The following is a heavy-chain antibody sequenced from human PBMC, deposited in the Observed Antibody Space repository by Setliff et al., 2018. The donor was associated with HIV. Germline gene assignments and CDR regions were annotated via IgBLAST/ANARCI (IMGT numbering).Heavy chain of an antibody. D-gene: IGHD4-17*01. J-gene: IGHJ4*02. Sequence: GGSLRLSCAASGFTFSKYAMSWVRQAPGKGLEWVSAISDSGGSTYYADSVKGRFTISRDNSKNTLYLQMDSLRAEDTALYYCAMRVTTVEYWGQGTLVTVSS. CDR2: ISDSGGST. CDR1: GFTFSKYA. CDR3: AMRVTTVEY. V-gene: IGHV3-23*01.